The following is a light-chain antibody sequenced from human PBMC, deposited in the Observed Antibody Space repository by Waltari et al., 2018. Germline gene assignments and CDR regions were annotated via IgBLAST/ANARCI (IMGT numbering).Light chain of an antibody. J-gene: IGKJ2*01. V-gene: IGKV3-20*01. CDR3: QQYGGSPPYT. CDR2: GAS. CDR1: QSISGTY. Sequence: DIVVTQFPDTLSLSPGERATLSCRASQSISGTYLAWYQQKPGQAPRLLIYGASTRATGIPDRLRGSGSATDFTLTISRLEPEDFAFYYCQQYGGSPPYTFGQGTKLEIK.